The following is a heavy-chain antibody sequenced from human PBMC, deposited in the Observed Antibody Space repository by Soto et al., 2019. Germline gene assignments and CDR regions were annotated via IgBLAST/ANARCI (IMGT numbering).Heavy chain of an antibody. CDR2: ISSSSSYI. V-gene: IGHV3-21*01. CDR3: ARDPTGEILRFLESPPPYFDY. J-gene: IGHJ4*02. CDR1: GFTFSSYS. D-gene: IGHD3-3*01. Sequence: VQLVESGGGLVQPGGSLRLSCAASGFTFSSYSMNWVRQAPGKGLEWVSSISSSSSYIYYADSVKGRFTISRDNAKNSLYLQMNSLRAEDTAVYYCARDPTGEILRFLESPPPYFDYWGQGTLVTVSS.